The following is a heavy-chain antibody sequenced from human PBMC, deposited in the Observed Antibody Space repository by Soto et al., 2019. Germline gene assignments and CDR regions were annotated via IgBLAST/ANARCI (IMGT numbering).Heavy chain of an antibody. CDR3: TTAEGTIDY. D-gene: IGHD2-2*01. J-gene: IGHJ4*02. Sequence: EVQLLESGGGLVHPGGSLRLSCAASGFTFSSYAMNWVRQAPGKGLEWVSGISGSGGSIYLADSVKGRFTISRDNSKNTLYLQMNSLKTEDTAVYYCTTAEGTIDYWGQGTLVTVSS. CDR2: ISGSGGSI. V-gene: IGHV3-23*01. CDR1: GFTFSSYA.